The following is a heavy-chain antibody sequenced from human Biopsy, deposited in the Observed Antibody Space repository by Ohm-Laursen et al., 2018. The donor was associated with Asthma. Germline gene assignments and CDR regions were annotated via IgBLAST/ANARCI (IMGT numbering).Heavy chain of an antibody. J-gene: IGHJ6*02. CDR1: GFTFSNYA. Sequence: SLRLSCAASGFTFSNYAMSWVRQAPGKGLEWVSSITGSGGFTYYADSVKGRFTISGDKSENTLYLQMNSLTAEDTAVYYCARGYSGSDRIVYYYSGLEVWGQGTTVTVSS. V-gene: IGHV3-23*01. CDR2: ITGSGGFT. CDR3: ARGYSGSDRIVYYYSGLEV. D-gene: IGHD5-12*01.